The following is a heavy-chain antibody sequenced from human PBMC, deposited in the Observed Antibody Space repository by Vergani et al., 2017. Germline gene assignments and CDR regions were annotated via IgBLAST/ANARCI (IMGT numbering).Heavy chain of an antibody. J-gene: IGHJ6*02. V-gene: IGHV5-51*03. CDR3: ARLQYCSSTSCYTDYYYGMDV. Sequence: EVQLVQSGAEVKKPGESLKISCKGSGYSFTSYWIGWVRQMPGKGLEWMGIIYPGDSDTRYSPSFQGQVTISAAKSISTAYLQWSSRKASDTAMYYCARLQYCSSTSCYTDYYYGMDVWGQGTTVTVSS. CDR2: IYPGDSDT. D-gene: IGHD2-2*02. CDR1: GYSFTSYW.